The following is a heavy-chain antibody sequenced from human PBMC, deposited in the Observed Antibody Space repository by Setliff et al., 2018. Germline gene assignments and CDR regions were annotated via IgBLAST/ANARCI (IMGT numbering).Heavy chain of an antibody. V-gene: IGHV3-11*05. CDR1: GFSFSDYY. J-gene: IGHJ5*02. Sequence: GESLKISCAASGFSFSDYYMSWIRQAPGKGLEWISYIGSTGVYTNYADSVKGRFTISRDNANNSLLLQLDSLRAEDTAVYYCARVRQSPYNWFDIWGQGTLVTVSS. CDR2: IGSTGVYT. CDR3: ARVRQSPYNWFDI.